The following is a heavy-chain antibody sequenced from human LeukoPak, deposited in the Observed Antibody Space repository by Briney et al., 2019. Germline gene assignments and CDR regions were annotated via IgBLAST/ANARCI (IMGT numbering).Heavy chain of an antibody. D-gene: IGHD3-10*01. J-gene: IGHJ6*04. V-gene: IGHV4-59*01. CDR1: GGSISSYY. CDR2: IYYSGST. Sequence: SETLSLTCTVSGGSISSYYWSWIRQPPGKGLEWIGYIYYSGSTNYNTSLKSRVTISVDTSKNQFALKLSSVTAADTAVYYCARSSDYYGMDVWGERTTVTVSS. CDR3: ARSSDYYGMDV.